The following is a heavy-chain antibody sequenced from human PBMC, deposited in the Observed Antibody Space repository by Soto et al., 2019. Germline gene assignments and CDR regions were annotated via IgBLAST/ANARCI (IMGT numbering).Heavy chain of an antibody. Sequence: SVKVSCKASGGTFSSYAISWVRQAPGQGLEWMGGIIPIFGTANYAQKFQGRVTITADESTSTAYMELSSLRSEDTAVYYCARGTTCYDILTGYYYFDYWGQGTLVTVSS. CDR2: IIPIFGTA. CDR1: GGTFSSYA. D-gene: IGHD3-9*01. J-gene: IGHJ4*02. CDR3: ARGTTCYDILTGYYYFDY. V-gene: IGHV1-69*13.